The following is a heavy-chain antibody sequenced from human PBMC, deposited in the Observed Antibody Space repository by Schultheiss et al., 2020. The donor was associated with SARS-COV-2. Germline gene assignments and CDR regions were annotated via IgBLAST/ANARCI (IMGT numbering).Heavy chain of an antibody. J-gene: IGHJ3*02. V-gene: IGHV4-4*07. Sequence: SQTLSLTCTVSGGSISSYYWSWVRQPAGKGLEWIGRIYFNGNSNYNPSLKSRVTLSVDTSKNQFSLKLSSVTAADTAVYYCARDWYDSSGYYRRFGAFDIWGQGTMVTVSS. D-gene: IGHD3-22*01. CDR3: ARDWYDSSGYYRRFGAFDI. CDR1: GGSISSYY. CDR2: IYFNGNS.